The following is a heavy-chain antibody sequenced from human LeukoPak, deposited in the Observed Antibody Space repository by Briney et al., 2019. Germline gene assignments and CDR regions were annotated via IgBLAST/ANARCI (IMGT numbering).Heavy chain of an antibody. CDR3: AKDFVVPAANFDY. CDR2: ISGSGGST. Sequence: GGSLRLSCAASGFTFNTYGMSWVRQAPGKGLEWVSAISGSGGSTYYADSVKGRFTISRDNSKNTLYLQMNSLRAEDTAVYYCAKDFVVPAANFDYWGQGTLVTVSS. CDR1: GFTFNTYG. J-gene: IGHJ4*02. D-gene: IGHD2-2*01. V-gene: IGHV3-23*01.